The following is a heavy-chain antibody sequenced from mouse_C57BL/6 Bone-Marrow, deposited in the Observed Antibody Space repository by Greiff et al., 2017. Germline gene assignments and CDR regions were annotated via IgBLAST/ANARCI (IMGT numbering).Heavy chain of an antibody. Sequence: ESGPGLVKPSQSLSLTCSVTGYSITSGYYWNWIRQFPGNKLEWMGYISYDGSNNYNPSLQNRISITRDTSKNQFFLKLNSVTTEDTATYDCAREDYGNYLPFAYWGQGTLVTVSA. CDR2: ISYDGSN. D-gene: IGHD2-1*01. CDR3: AREDYGNYLPFAY. CDR1: GYSITSGYY. V-gene: IGHV3-6*01. J-gene: IGHJ3*01.